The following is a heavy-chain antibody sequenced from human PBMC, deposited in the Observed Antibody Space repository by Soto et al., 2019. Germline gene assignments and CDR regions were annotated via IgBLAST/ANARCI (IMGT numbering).Heavy chain of an antibody. CDR3: ARLPRLGYGRSTSSPPAITKYYCMQV. D-gene: IGHD2-2*01. J-gene: IGHJ6*04. CDR2: MYYSGRT. V-gene: IGHV4-39*01. CDR1: RDSISSGSYS. Sequence: CTVSRDSISSGSYSWGWIRYRTGKRLEWIGSMYYSGRTYYNPSLKSRVTISVDTSKHQFSLKLSAVTAADTAVYYCARLPRLGYGRSTSSPPAITKYYCMQVSGKG.